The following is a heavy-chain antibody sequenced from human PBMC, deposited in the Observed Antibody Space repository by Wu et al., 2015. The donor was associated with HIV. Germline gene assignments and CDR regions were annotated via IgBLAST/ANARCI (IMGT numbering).Heavy chain of an antibody. D-gene: IGHD2-2*01. CDR2: ISAYNGNT. Sequence: QVQLVQSGAEVKKPGASVKVSCKASGYTFTSYGISWVRQAPGQGLEWMGWISAYNGNTNYAQKLQGRVTMTTDTSTSTAYMELRSLRSDDTAVYYCARSLCSSTSCYLLAWFDPWGQGTLVTVSS. J-gene: IGHJ5*02. CDR1: GYTFTSYG. V-gene: IGHV1-18*01. CDR3: ARSLCSSTSCYLLAWFDP.